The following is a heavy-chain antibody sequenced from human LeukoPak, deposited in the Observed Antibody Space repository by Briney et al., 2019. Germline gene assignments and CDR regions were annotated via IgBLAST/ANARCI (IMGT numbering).Heavy chain of an antibody. D-gene: IGHD5-24*01. CDR1: GGTFSSYA. J-gene: IGHJ4*02. Sequence: GSSVKVSCKASGGTFSSYAISWVRQAPGQGLEWMGRIIPISGTANYAQKFQGRVTITTDESTSTAYMELSSLRSEDTAVYYCARDRGRDGYNLWGQGTLVTVSS. V-gene: IGHV1-69*05. CDR2: IIPISGTA. CDR3: ARDRGRDGYNL.